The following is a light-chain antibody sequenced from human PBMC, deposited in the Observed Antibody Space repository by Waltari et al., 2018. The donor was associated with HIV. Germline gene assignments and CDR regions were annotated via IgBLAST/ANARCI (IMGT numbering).Light chain of an antibody. V-gene: IGKV3-15*01. Sequence: EIVMTQSPATLSVSPGERATLSCRASQSVSRNLAWYQQKPGQAPRLLIYDISTRATGIPARFSGSGSGTEFILTINSLQSEDFAVYYCQQYNDWPPMYTFGQGTKLEIK. CDR2: DIS. J-gene: IGKJ2*01. CDR1: QSVSRN. CDR3: QQYNDWPPMYT.